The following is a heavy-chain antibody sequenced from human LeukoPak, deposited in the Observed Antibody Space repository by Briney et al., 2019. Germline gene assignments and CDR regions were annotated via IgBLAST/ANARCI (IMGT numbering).Heavy chain of an antibody. CDR1: GFTFSSYA. CDR2: ISSNGGST. V-gene: IGHV3-64*01. Sequence: GGSLRLSCAASGFTFSSYAMHWVRQAPGKGLEYVSAISSNGGSTYYANSVKGRFTISRDNSKNTLYLQMGSLRAEDMAVYYCARVSTARQGLLDYWGQGTLVTVSS. J-gene: IGHJ4*02. CDR3: ARVSTARQGLLDY. D-gene: IGHD6-6*01.